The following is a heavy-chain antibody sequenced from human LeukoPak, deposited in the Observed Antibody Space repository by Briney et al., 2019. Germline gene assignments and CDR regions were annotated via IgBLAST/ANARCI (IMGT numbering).Heavy chain of an antibody. D-gene: IGHD6-13*01. V-gene: IGHV1-2*02. J-gene: IGHJ6*02. CDR3: ATAAGTSFGLYYYYYYGMDV. Sequence: GASVKVSCKASGYTFTGYYMHWVRQATGQGLEWMGWINPNSGGTNYAQKFQGRVTMTRDTSISTAYMELSRLRSDDTAVYYCATAAGTSFGLYYYYYYGMDVWGQGTTVTVSS. CDR1: GYTFTGYY. CDR2: INPNSGGT.